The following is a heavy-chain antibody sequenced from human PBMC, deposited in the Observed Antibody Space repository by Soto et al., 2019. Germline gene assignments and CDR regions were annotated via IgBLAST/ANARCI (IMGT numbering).Heavy chain of an antibody. CDR1: GFTFSSYA. Sequence: EVQLLESGGGLVQPGGSLRLSCAASGFTFSSYAMSWVRQAPGKGLEWVSAISGSGGSTYYADSVKGRFTISRDNSKNPLYLQMNSLRAGDAAVYYCAKAQVVGAAAPFDSWGQGTLVTVSS. CDR3: AKAQVVGAAAPFDS. J-gene: IGHJ4*02. CDR2: ISGSGGST. V-gene: IGHV3-23*01. D-gene: IGHD1-26*01.